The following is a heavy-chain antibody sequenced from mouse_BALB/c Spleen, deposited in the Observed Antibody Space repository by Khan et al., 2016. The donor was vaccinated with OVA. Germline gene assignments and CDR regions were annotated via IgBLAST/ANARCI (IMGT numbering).Heavy chain of an antibody. CDR1: GYGFSNYL. V-gene: IGHV1-80*01. CDR3: ARSEYDYFAY. J-gene: IGHJ3*01. Sequence: QVQLKESGAELVRPGSSVKISCKASGYGFSNYLMNWVKQGPGQGLEWIGQIYPGDGNTNYNGQFKDKATLTVDKSSSTAYMQLSSLTSEDSSVDVCARSEYDYFAYWGQGTLVTVSA. CDR2: IYPGDGNT. D-gene: IGHD2-14*01.